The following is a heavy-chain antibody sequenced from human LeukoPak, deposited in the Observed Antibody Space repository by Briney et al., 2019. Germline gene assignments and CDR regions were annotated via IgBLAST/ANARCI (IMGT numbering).Heavy chain of an antibody. V-gene: IGHV4-39*07. J-gene: IGHJ4*02. CDR3: ASVEAAARPSYFDY. CDR1: GGSISSSSYY. CDR2: IYYSGST. D-gene: IGHD6-6*01. Sequence: PSETLSLTCTVYGGSISSSSYYWGWLRHPPGKGLEWIGSIYYSGSTYYNPSLKSRVTISVATSKNQFSLKLSSVTAADTAVYYCASVEAAARPSYFDYWGQGTLVTVSS.